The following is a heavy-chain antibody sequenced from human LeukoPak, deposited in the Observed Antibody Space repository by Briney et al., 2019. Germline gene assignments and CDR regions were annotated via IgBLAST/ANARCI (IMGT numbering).Heavy chain of an antibody. V-gene: IGHV6-1*01. CDR2: TYYRSKWYN. J-gene: IGHJ6*02. Sequence: SQTLSLTCAISGDSVSSNSAAWNWIRQSPSRGLEWLGRTYYRSKWYNDYAVSVKSRITINPDTSKNQFSLQLNSVTPEDTAVYYCAKGSLDWNDRSHYYYYGMDVWGQGTTVTVSS. D-gene: IGHD1-1*01. CDR3: AKGSLDWNDRSHYYYYGMDV. CDR1: GDSVSSNSAA.